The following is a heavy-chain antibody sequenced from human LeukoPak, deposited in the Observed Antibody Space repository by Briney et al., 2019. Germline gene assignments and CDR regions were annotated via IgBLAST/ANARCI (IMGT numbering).Heavy chain of an antibody. CDR2: IYYSGST. D-gene: IGHD6-19*01. V-gene: IGHV4-34*01. J-gene: IGHJ6*03. CDR3: ARGSSGWYLYYYYYMDV. CDR1: GGSFSGYY. Sequence: SETLSLTCAVYGGSFSGYYWSWIRQPPGKGLEWIGSIYYSGSTYYNPSLKSRVTISVDTSKNQFSLKLSSVTAADTAVYYCARGSSGWYLYYYYYMDVWGKGTTVTVSS.